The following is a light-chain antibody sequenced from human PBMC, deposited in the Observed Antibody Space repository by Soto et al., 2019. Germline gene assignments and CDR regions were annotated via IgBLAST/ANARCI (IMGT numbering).Light chain of an antibody. Sequence: EIVMTQSPATLSVSPGERATLSCRASQSVSSNLVWYQQKPGQAPRLLIYSASTRATGIPARFSGSGSGTEFTLTISSLQSEDFAVYYCQQYNNWPPLTFGGGTKVEIK. V-gene: IGKV3-15*01. CDR2: SAS. CDR3: QQYNNWPPLT. J-gene: IGKJ4*01. CDR1: QSVSSN.